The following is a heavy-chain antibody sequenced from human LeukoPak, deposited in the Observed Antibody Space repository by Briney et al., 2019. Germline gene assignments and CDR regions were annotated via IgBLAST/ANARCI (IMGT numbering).Heavy chain of an antibody. V-gene: IGHV3-11*01. D-gene: IGHD3-10*01. CDR1: GFSISDYY. CDR3: ARGRTTLLDWFDP. CDR2: ISSSGHSI. J-gene: IGHJ5*02. Sequence: GGSLRLSCAASGFSISDYYITWIRQAPGKGLEWISYISSSGHSIYYADSVKGRFTISRDNAKNSVYLQMDSLRAEGTAVYSCARGRTTLLDWFDPWGQGTLVTVSS.